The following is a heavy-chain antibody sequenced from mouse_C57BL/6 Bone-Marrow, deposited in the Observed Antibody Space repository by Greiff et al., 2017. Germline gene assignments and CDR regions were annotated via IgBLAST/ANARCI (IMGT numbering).Heavy chain of an antibody. CDR2: ISSGGDYI. J-gene: IGHJ3*01. CDR1: GFTFSSYA. V-gene: IGHV5-9-1*02. CDR3: TREEYYGSSPLFAY. D-gene: IGHD1-1*01. Sequence: EVQRVESGEGLVKPGGSLKLSCAASGFTFSSYAMSWVRQTPEKRLEWVAYISSGGDYIYYADTVKGRFTISRDNARNTLYLQMRSLKSEDTAMYYCTREEYYGSSPLFAYWGQGTLVTVSA.